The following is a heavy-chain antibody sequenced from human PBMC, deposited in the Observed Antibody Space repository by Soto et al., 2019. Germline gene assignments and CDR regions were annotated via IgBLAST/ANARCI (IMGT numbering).Heavy chain of an antibody. CDR3: ARVDFYSSSSFPAVVDY. V-gene: IGHV3-33*01. J-gene: IGHJ4*02. Sequence: GGSLRLSCAASGFTFSSYCMHWVRQAPGKGLEWVAVIWYDGSNKYYADSVKGRFTISRDNSKNTLYLQMNSLRAEDTAVYYCARVDFYSSSSFPAVVDYWGQGTLVTVS. CDR1: GFTFSSYC. D-gene: IGHD6-13*01. CDR2: IWYDGSNK.